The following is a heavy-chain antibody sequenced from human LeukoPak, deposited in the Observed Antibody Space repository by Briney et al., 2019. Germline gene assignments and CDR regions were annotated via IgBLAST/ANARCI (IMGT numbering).Heavy chain of an antibody. V-gene: IGHV3-64*01. Sequence: GGSLRLSCAASGFTFSSYAMHWVRQAPGKGLEYVSAISSNGDSTYYANSVKGRFTISRDNSKNTLYLQVGSLRAEDMAVYYCARGRRWGGYYYYGMDVWGQGTTVTVSS. CDR1: GFTFSSYA. D-gene: IGHD3-16*01. CDR2: ISSNGDST. CDR3: ARGRRWGGYYYYGMDV. J-gene: IGHJ6*02.